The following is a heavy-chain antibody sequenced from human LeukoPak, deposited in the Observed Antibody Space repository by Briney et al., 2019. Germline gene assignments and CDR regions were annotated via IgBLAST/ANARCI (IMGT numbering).Heavy chain of an antibody. D-gene: IGHD3-3*01. CDR3: ARDSHYDFWSGYYGDYYYYMDV. CDR1: GFTFSDYY. Sequence: GGSLRLSCAASGFTFSDYYMSWIRQAPGKGLEWVSYISSSGSTIYYADSVKGRFTISRDNAKNSLYLQMSSLRAEDTAMYYCARDSHYDFWSGYYGDYYYYMDVWGKGATVTVSS. V-gene: IGHV3-11*04. CDR2: ISSSGSTI. J-gene: IGHJ6*03.